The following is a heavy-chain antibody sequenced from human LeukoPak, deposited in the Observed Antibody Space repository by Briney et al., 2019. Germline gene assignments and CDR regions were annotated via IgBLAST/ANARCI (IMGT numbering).Heavy chain of an antibody. V-gene: IGHV4-34*01. CDR2: INHSGST. CDR1: GGSFSGYY. J-gene: IGHJ4*02. Sequence: SETLSLTCAVYGGSFSGYYWSWIRQPPGKGLEWIGEINHSGSTNYNPSLKSRVTISVDTSKNQFSLKLSSVTAADTAVYYCVALEYSSSNFDYWGQGTLVTVSS. D-gene: IGHD6-6*01. CDR3: VALEYSSSNFDY.